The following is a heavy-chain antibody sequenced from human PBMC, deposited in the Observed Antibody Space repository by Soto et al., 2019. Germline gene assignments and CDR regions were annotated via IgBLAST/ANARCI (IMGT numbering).Heavy chain of an antibody. D-gene: IGHD6-13*01. CDR2: ISYDGSNK. CDR3: ARDLAAAAYYFDY. J-gene: IGHJ4*02. V-gene: IGHV3-30-3*01. CDR1: GFTFSSYA. Sequence: GGSLRLSCAASGFTFSSYAMHWVRQAPGKGLEWVAVISYDGSNKYYADSVKGRFTIPRDNSKNTLYLQMNSLRAEDTAVYYCARDLAAAAYYFDYWGQGTLVTVSS.